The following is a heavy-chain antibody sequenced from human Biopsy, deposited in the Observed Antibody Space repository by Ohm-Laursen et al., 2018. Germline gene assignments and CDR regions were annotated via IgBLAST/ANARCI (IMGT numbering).Heavy chain of an antibody. D-gene: IGHD4-17*01. CDR3: VRVGDYFAYDV. CDR1: GFTLSDRY. J-gene: IGHJ3*01. V-gene: IGHV3-72*01. CDR2: SRNKANSHVT. Sequence: SLRLSCTASGFTLSDRYMDWVRQAPGKGLEWVGRSRNKANSHVTHYAASVRGRFIISRDGSGNSLYLQMNSLKSEDTAMYYCVRVGDYFAYDVWGQGTKVIVSS.